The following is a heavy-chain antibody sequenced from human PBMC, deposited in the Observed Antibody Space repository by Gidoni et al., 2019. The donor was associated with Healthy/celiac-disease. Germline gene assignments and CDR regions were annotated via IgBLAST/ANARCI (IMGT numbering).Heavy chain of an antibody. Sequence: QVQLQESGPGLVKPSQTLSLTCTVSGGSISRGSYYWSWIRQPAGKGLEWIGRIYTSGSTNYNPYLKSRVTISVDTSKNQFSLKLSSVTAADTAVDYCARGSWDIVATRAGDYWGQGTLVTVSS. V-gene: IGHV4-61*02. CDR1: GGSISRGSYY. D-gene: IGHD5-12*01. CDR2: IYTSGST. J-gene: IGHJ4*02. CDR3: ARGSWDIVATRAGDY.